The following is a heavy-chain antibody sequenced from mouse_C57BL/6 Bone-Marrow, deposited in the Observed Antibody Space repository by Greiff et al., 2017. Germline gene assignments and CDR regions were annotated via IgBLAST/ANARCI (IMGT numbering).Heavy chain of an antibody. CDR3: ARSLFTDY. CDR1: GYAFSSYW. D-gene: IGHD2-3*01. CDR2: IYPGGGNT. J-gene: IGHJ2*01. V-gene: IGHV1-80*01. Sequence: QVQLQQSGAELVKPGASVKISCKASGYAFSSYWINWVKQRPGKGLEWIGQIYPGGGNTNYNGKFKGKATLTADKSSSTAYMQLSSLTSEDSAVYFCARSLFTDYWGQGTTLTVSS.